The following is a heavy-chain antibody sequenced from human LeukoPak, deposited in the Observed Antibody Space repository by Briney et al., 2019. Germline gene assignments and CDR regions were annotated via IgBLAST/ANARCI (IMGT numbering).Heavy chain of an antibody. J-gene: IGHJ4*02. V-gene: IGHV3-21*01. D-gene: IGHD4-17*01. CDR3: ASHYGDLTFDY. Sequence: GGSLRLSCAASGFTFSSYSMNWVRQAPGKGLEWVSSISSSSSYIYYADSVKGRFTISRDNAKNSLYLQMNSLRAEDTTVYYCASHYGDLTFDYWGQGTLVTVSS. CDR2: ISSSSSYI. CDR1: GFTFSSYS.